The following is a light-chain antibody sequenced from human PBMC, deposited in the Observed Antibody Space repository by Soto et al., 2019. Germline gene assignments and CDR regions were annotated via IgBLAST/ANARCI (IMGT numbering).Light chain of an antibody. CDR1: QDISYY. V-gene: IGKV1-33*01. CDR3: QQYDILPT. Sequence: DIQLTQSPSSLSASVGDRVTITCQASQDISYYLNWYQQRPGKAPKLLIYDASNLGTGVPLRFSGSRSGTDFSFTISSLQPEDIATYYCQQYDILPTFGQGTRREIK. CDR2: DAS. J-gene: IGKJ5*01.